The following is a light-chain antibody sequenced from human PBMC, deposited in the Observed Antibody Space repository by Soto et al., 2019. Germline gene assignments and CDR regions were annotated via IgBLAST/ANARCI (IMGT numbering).Light chain of an antibody. CDR2: DVN. CDR3: TSYASGSSHVV. CDR1: SSDIGGYDY. J-gene: IGLJ2*01. V-gene: IGLV2-14*01. Sequence: QSALTQPASASGSPGQSSTLSCTGTSSDIGGYDYVSWYQRHPGKAPKLIIYDVNNRPSGVSNRFSGSKSGNTDSLTISGLQAEDEADYYCTSYASGSSHVVFGGGTKLTVL.